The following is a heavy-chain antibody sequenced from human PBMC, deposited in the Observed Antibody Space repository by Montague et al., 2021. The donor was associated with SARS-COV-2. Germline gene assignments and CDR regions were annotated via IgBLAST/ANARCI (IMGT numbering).Heavy chain of an antibody. Sequence: SLRLSCAASGFTFSSYSMNWVRQAPGKGLEWVSSISSSSSYIYYADSVKGRFTISRDNAKNSLYLQMSSLRAEDTAVYYCARDSRVIPGYWGQGTLVTVSS. CDR2: ISSSSSYI. V-gene: IGHV3-21*01. CDR1: GFTFSSYS. J-gene: IGHJ4*02. D-gene: IGHD2-2*01. CDR3: ARDSRVIPGY.